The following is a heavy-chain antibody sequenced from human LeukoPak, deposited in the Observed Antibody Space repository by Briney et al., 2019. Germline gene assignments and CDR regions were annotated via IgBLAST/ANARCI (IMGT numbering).Heavy chain of an antibody. V-gene: IGHV3-48*03. CDR3: ARDWAYYDYVWGSYRYQPFDY. D-gene: IGHD3-16*02. J-gene: IGHJ4*02. CDR1: GFTFSSYE. CDR2: ISSSGSTI. Sequence: GGSLRLSCAASGFTFSSYEMNWVRQAPGKGLEWVSYISSSGSTIYYADSVKGRFTISRDNAKNSLHLQMNSLRAEDTAVYYCARDWAYYDYVWGSYRYQPFDYWGQGTLVTVSS.